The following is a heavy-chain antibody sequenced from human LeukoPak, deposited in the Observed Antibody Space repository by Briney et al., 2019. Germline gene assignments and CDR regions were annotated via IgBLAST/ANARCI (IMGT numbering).Heavy chain of an antibody. D-gene: IGHD6-13*01. V-gene: IGHV3-23*01. CDR2: IHGNGETT. J-gene: IGHJ3*02. Sequence: GGSLRLSCAASAFRFSSFAMTWVRQAPGKGLEWVSGIHGNGETTYYADSVKGRFTISRDNSRELLYLQMNSLRAEDTARYYCAKDRISSSGMDAFDIWGQGTMVTVSS. CDR1: AFRFSSFA. CDR3: AKDRISSSGMDAFDI.